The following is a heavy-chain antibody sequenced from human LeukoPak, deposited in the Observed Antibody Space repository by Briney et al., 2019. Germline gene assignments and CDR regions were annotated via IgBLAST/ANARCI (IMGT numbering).Heavy chain of an antibody. CDR1: GFTFSGSV. Sequence: GGSLRPSCAASGFTFSGSVMHWVRQASGKGLEWVGRITSKPNSYATVYAASVKGRFTISSDESKNTAYLQMNSLKTEDTAVYYCTSGSGWYSPDYWGQGTLVTVSS. D-gene: IGHD6-19*01. CDR2: ITSKPNSYAT. CDR3: TSGSGWYSPDY. V-gene: IGHV3-73*01. J-gene: IGHJ4*02.